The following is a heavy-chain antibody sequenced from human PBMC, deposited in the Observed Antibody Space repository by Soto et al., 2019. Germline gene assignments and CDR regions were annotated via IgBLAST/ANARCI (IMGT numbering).Heavy chain of an antibody. CDR2: ISSSGRTI. V-gene: IGHV3-11*01. CDR1: GFTFSDYF. CDR3: AREGDTVGTSSDY. J-gene: IGHJ4*02. Sequence: GGSLRLSCAASGFTFSDYFMSWVRQAPGKGLEWVSYISSSGRTIYYADSVKGRFTISRDNARNSLYLQMNSLRAEDTALYYCAREGDTVGTSSDYWGQGTLVTVSS. D-gene: IGHD5-12*01.